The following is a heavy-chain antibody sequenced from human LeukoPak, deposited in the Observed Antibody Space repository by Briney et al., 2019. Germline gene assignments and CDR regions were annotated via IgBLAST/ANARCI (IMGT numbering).Heavy chain of an antibody. CDR3: AKAGGSIVGASTSLYYFDY. V-gene: IGHV3-9*01. CDR1: GFTFDDYA. Sequence: GRSLRLSCAASGFTFDDYAMHWVRQAPGKGLEWVSGISWNSGCIGYADSVKGRFTISRDNAKSSLYLQMNSLRAEDTALYYCAKAGGSIVGASTSLYYFDYWGQGTLVTVSS. D-gene: IGHD1-26*01. CDR2: ISWNSGCI. J-gene: IGHJ4*02.